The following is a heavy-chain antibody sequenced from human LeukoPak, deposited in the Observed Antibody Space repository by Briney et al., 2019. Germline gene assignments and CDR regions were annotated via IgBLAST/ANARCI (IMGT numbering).Heavy chain of an antibody. V-gene: IGHV1-69*06. Sequence: GASVKVSCKASGGTFSSYAISWVRQAPGQGLEWMGGIIPIFGTANYAQKFQGRVTITADKSTSTAYMELSSLRSEDTAVYYCLLVAGPKNFDYWGQGTLVTVSS. D-gene: IGHD6-19*01. CDR2: IIPIFGTA. J-gene: IGHJ4*02. CDR1: GGTFSSYA. CDR3: LLVAGPKNFDY.